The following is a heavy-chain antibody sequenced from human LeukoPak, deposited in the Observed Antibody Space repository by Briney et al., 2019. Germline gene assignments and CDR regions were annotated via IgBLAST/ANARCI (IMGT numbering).Heavy chain of an antibody. CDR2: TYYRSKWYN. D-gene: IGHD6-19*01. Sequence: SQTLSLTCAISGESVSSKNGAWNWIRQSPSRGLEWLGRTYYRSKWYNDYAVSMNGRITINPDTSKNQFSLQLNSVTPDDTAVYYCARDEGASGWHTFDYWGQGTLATASS. J-gene: IGHJ4*02. CDR1: GESVSSKNGA. V-gene: IGHV6-1*01. CDR3: ARDEGASGWHTFDY.